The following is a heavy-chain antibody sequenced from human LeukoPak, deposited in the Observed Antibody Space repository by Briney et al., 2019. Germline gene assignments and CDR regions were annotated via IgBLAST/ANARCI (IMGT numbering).Heavy chain of an antibody. V-gene: IGHV4-4*07. Sequence: SETLSLTCTVSGGYISSYYWSWIRQPAGKGLESIGHISTSGSTNYNPFLKSRVTISVDTSKNQFSLKLSSVTAADTAVYYCARRNGQQLVPGGDYYYYMDVWGKGTTVTVSS. CDR2: ISTSGST. D-gene: IGHD6-13*01. CDR3: ARRNGQQLVPGGDYYYYMDV. CDR1: GGYISSYY. J-gene: IGHJ6*03.